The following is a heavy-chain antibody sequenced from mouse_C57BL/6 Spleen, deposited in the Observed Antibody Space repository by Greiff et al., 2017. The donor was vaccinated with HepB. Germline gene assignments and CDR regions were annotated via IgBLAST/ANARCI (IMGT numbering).Heavy chain of an antibody. D-gene: IGHD2-10*02. Sequence: VQLQQSGPELVKPGASVKIPCKASGYTFTDYNMDWVKQSHGKSLEWIGDINPNNGGTIYNQKFKGKATLTVDKSSSTAYMELRSLTSEDTAVYYCARSSYGNYGWFAYWGQGTLVTVSA. CDR3: ARSSYGNYGWFAY. CDR2: INPNNGGT. CDR1: GYTFTDYN. J-gene: IGHJ3*01. V-gene: IGHV1-18*01.